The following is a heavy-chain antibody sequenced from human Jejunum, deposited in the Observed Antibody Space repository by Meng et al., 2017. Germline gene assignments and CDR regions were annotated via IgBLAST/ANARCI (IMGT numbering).Heavy chain of an antibody. J-gene: IGHJ4*02. D-gene: IGHD2-2*01. V-gene: IGHV3-48*03. Sequence: GGSLRLSCAASGFTFSSFEMNWFRQAPGKGLEWVSYISNSATTMSYAASVKGRFTISRDNAKNSLYLLMNSLRPEDTAVYYCARGPCTSTSCYGLDYWGQGTRVTCSS. CDR1: GFTFSSFE. CDR2: ISNSATTM. CDR3: ARGPCTSTSCYGLDY.